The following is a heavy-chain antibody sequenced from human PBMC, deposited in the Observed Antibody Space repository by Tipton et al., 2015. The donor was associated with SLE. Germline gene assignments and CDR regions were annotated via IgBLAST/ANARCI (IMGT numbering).Heavy chain of an antibody. V-gene: IGHV3-48*03. CDR2: ISSSGSTI. D-gene: IGHD1-26*01. CDR3: ARDGVGATEYYYYMDV. CDR1: GFTFSSYE. J-gene: IGHJ6*03. Sequence: SLRLSCAASGFTFSSYEMNWVSQAPGKGLEWVSYISSSGSTIYYADSVKGRFTISRDNSKNTLYLQMNSLRAEDTAVYYCARDGVGATEYYYYMDVWGKGTTVTVSS.